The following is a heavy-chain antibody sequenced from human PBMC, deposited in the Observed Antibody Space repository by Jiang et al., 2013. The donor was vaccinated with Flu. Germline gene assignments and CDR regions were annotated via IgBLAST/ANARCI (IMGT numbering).Heavy chain of an antibody. V-gene: IGHV4-39*01. CDR3: ARKDTAMAAIDY. Sequence: GPGLVKPSETLSLTCTVSGGSISSSSYYWGWIRQPPGKGLEWIGSIYYSGSTYYNPSLKSRVTISVDTSKNQFSLKLSSVTAADTAVYYCARKDTAMAAIDYWGQGTLVTVSS. CDR1: GGSISSSSYY. D-gene: IGHD5-18*01. CDR2: IYYSGST. J-gene: IGHJ4*02.